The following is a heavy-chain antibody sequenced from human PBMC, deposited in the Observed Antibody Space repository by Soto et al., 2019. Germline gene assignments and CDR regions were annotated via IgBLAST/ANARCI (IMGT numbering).Heavy chain of an antibody. CDR1: GFTFSSYA. CDR3: AKSGGSDCSSTSCYALENRYYYYYYYMDV. Sequence: SGGSLRLSCAASGFTFSSYAMSWVRQAPGKGLEWVSAISGSGGSTYYADSVKGRFTISRDNSKNTLYLQMNSLRAEYTAVYYCAKSGGSDCSSTSCYALENRYYYYYYYMDVWGKGTTVTVSS. D-gene: IGHD2-2*01. J-gene: IGHJ6*03. CDR2: ISGSGGST. V-gene: IGHV3-23*01.